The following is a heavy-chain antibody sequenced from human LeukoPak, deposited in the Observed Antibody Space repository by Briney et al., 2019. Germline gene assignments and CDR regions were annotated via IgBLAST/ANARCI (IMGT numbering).Heavy chain of an antibody. V-gene: IGHV4-39*07. CDR2: IYYSGST. CDR3: ARDLLATVPISFIAVAGTGAFDI. D-gene: IGHD6-19*01. Sequence: SETLSLTCTVSGGSISSSSYYWGWIRQPPGKGLEWIGSIYYSGSTYYNPSLKSRVTISVDTSKNQFSLKLSSVTAADTAVYYCARDLLATVPISFIAVAGTGAFDIWGQGTMVTVSS. CDR1: GGSISSSSYY. J-gene: IGHJ3*02.